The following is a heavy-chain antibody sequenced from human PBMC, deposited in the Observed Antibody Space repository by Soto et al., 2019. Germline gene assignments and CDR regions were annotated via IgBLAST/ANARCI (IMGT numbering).Heavy chain of an antibody. V-gene: IGHV1-18*01. CDR2: ISAYNGNT. CDR3: ARDRGNSITIFGVVIFGDPPYYYYGMDV. CDR1: GYTFTSYG. Sequence: GASVKVSCKASGYTFTSYGISWVRQAPGQRHEKMGWISAYNGNTNYAQKHQGRVTMTTDTSTSTAYMELRSLRSDDTAVYYCARDRGNSITIFGVVIFGDPPYYYYGMDVWGQGTTVTVSS. J-gene: IGHJ6*02. D-gene: IGHD3-3*01.